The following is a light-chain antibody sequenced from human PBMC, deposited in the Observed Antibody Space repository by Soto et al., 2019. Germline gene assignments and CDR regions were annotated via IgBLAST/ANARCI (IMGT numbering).Light chain of an antibody. CDR2: GAS. CDR3: QPYYNWPRT. CDR1: RSVSTN. V-gene: IGKV3-15*01. Sequence: EIVMTQSPATLSVSPGDTATLSCRASRSVSTNLAWYQHKPGQAPRLLIYGASTRAAGCPARFSGSGSGTDFTLTISSLQSEDFAVYYCQPYYNWPRTFGQGTKVEIK. J-gene: IGKJ1*01.